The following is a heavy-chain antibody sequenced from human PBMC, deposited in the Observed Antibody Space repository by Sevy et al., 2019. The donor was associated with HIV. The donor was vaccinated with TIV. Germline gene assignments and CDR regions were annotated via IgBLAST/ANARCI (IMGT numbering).Heavy chain of an antibody. CDR1: GFTVSSNY. V-gene: IGHV3-53*01. CDR2: IYSGGST. J-gene: IGHJ3*02. D-gene: IGHD3-22*01. Sequence: GESLKISCAASGFTVSSNYMSWVRQAPGKGLEWVSVIYSGGSTYYADSVKGRFTISRDNSKNTLYLQMNSLRAEDTAVYYCARGGYYDSSGYYIPAESPSAFDIWGQGTMVTVSS. CDR3: ARGGYYDSSGYYIPAESPSAFDI.